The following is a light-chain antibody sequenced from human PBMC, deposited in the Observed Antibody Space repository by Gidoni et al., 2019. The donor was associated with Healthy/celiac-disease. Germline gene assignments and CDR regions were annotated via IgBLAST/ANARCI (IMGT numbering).Light chain of an antibody. CDR1: QRVSSY. CDR3: QQRSNWLVT. J-gene: IGKJ3*01. V-gene: IGKV3-11*01. CDR2: DAS. Sequence: DIVLTQSPATLSLSPGERATLSCRASQRVSSYLAWYQQKPGQAPRLLIYDASNRATGIPARFSGSGSGTDFTLTISSLEPEDFAVYYCQQRSNWLVTFGPGTKVDIK.